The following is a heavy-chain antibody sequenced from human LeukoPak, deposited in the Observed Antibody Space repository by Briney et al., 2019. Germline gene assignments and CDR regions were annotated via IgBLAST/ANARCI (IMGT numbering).Heavy chain of an antibody. J-gene: IGHJ5*02. CDR2: ISAYNGNT. D-gene: IGHD6-19*01. CDR1: GYTFSSYG. Sequence: ASMKVSCKASGYTFSSYGISWVRQAPGQGLEWMGWISAYNGNTNYAQKFQGRVTMTTDTSTNTAYMELRSLRSDDTAVYYCAGSSGWYVDWFDPWGQGTLVTVSS. V-gene: IGHV1-18*01. CDR3: AGSSGWYVDWFDP.